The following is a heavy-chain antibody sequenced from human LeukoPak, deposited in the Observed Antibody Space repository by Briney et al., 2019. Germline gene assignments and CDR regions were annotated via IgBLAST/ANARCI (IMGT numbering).Heavy chain of an antibody. Sequence: GGSLRLSCAASGFTFSSYYMSWVRQAPGKGLEWVSVIYSGGSTYYSDSVKGRFTISRDNSKNTLYLQMNSLRAEDTAVYYCARGRFSSSWTSFYYYYGMDVWGQGTTVTVSS. CDR2: IYSGGST. CDR3: ARGRFSSSWTSFYYYYGMDV. D-gene: IGHD6-13*01. J-gene: IGHJ6*02. CDR1: GFTFSSYY. V-gene: IGHV3-66*01.